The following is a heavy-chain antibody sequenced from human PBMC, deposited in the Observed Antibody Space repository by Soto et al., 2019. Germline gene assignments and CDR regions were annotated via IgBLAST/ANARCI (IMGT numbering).Heavy chain of an antibody. CDR2: IYNSGTT. V-gene: IGHV4-59*02. Sequence: QVQLQESGPGLVKPSETLSLTCTVSGGSVSSHYWSWIRQPPGKGLEWIGFIYNSGTTYYNPSLKSRGPISVDTSENQFSLKLNSVTAADTAVYYCARGRGGSPAYDYWGQGTLVTVSS. D-gene: IGHD1-26*01. CDR3: ARGRGGSPAYDY. CDR1: GGSVSSHY. J-gene: IGHJ4*02.